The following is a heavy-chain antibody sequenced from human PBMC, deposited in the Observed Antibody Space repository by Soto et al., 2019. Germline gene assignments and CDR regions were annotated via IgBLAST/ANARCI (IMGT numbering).Heavy chain of an antibody. J-gene: IGHJ4*02. CDR1: GGTFSSYA. D-gene: IGHD6-19*01. V-gene: IGHV1-69*01. Sequence: QVQLVQSGAEVKKPGSSVKVSCKASGGTFSSYAISWVRQAPGNGLEWMGGIIPLFGTANYAQKFQGRVTITADESTSTAYMELSSLRAEDTAVYYCASATTGGYSSGWYGTPEDYGGQGTLVTVSS. CDR3: ASATTGGYSSGWYGTPEDY. CDR2: IIPLFGTA.